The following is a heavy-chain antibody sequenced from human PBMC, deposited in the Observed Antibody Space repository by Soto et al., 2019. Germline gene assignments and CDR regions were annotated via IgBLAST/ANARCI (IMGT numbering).Heavy chain of an antibody. V-gene: IGHV3-23*01. CDR1: GFTFSDYS. J-gene: IGHJ4*02. Sequence: PGGSLRLSCAASGFTFSDYSMHWVRQAPGKGLEWVSVITGSRGKTYYADSVKGRFTISRDTSKNTLYLQMNSLRAEDTALYYCAKSYSSNWYDYFDYWGQGTLVTVSS. CDR3: AKSYSSNWYDYFDY. CDR2: ITGSRGKT. D-gene: IGHD6-13*01.